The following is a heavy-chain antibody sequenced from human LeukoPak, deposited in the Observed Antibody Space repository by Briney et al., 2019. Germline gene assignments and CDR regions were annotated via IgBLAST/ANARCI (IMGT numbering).Heavy chain of an antibody. CDR2: ISAYNGNT. V-gene: IGHV1-18*01. Sequence: ASVKVSCKASGGTFSSYAISWVRQAPGQGLEWMGWISAYNGNTNYAQKLQVRVTMTTDTSTSTAYMELRSLRSDDTAVYYCARDLGYDSSGYYRTPAYFDYWGQGTLVTVSS. CDR1: GGTFSSYA. CDR3: ARDLGYDSSGYYRTPAYFDY. D-gene: IGHD3-22*01. J-gene: IGHJ4*02.